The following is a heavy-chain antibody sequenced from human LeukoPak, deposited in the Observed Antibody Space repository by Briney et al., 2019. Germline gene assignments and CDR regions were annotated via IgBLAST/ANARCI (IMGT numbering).Heavy chain of an antibody. CDR2: IKQDGSET. D-gene: IGHD3-10*02. J-gene: IGHJ4*02. Sequence: GGSLRLSCAASGFTFSSYWMSWVRQAPGNGLEWVANIKQDGSETYYVDSVKGRFTIFRDNAKNSLYLQMNSLRAEETGVYYGARVFGKVYYWGQGTLVTVSS. V-gene: IGHV3-7*03. CDR1: GFTFSSYW. CDR3: ARVFGKVYY.